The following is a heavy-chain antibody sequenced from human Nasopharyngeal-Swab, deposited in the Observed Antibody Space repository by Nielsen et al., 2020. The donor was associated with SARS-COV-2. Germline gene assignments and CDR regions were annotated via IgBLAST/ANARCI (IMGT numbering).Heavy chain of an antibody. CDR3: ARAIFGSYYEGSNYFDY. V-gene: IGHV4-59*13. Sequence: SETLSLTCIVSGGSISSYYWSWIRQPPGKGLEWIGYIYYSGSTNYNPSLKSRVTISVDTSKNQFSLRLSSVTAADTAVYYCARAIFGSYYEGSNYFDYWGQGTLVTVSS. CDR1: GGSISSYY. D-gene: IGHD1-26*01. J-gene: IGHJ4*02. CDR2: IYYSGST.